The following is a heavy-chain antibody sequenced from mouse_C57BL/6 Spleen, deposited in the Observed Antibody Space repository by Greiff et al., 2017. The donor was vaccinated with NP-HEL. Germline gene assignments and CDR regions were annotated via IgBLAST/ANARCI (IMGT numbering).Heavy chain of an antibody. Sequence: EVQGVESGGGLVKPGGSLKLSCAASGFTFSSYAMSWVRQTPEKRLEWVATISDGGSYTYYPDNVKGRFTISRDNAKNNLYLQMSHLKSEDTAMYYCARDRCGYGDCWYFDVWGTGTTVTVSS. D-gene: IGHD2-2*01. CDR3: ARDRCGYGDCWYFDV. V-gene: IGHV5-4*01. CDR1: GFTFSSYA. CDR2: ISDGGSYT. J-gene: IGHJ1*03.